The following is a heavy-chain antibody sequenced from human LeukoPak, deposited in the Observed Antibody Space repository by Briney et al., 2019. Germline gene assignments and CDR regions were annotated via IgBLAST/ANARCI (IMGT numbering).Heavy chain of an antibody. CDR3: ARYSGSYPHDAFDI. J-gene: IGHJ3*02. V-gene: IGHV4-59*01. D-gene: IGHD1-26*01. Sequence: SETLSLTCTVSGGSISNYYWSWIRQPPGKGLEWLGYISYSASSNYNPSLKSRVSISVDTSKNKFSLKLNSVTAADTAVYYCARYSGSYPHDAFDIWGQGTMVTVSS. CDR1: GGSISNYY. CDR2: ISYSASS.